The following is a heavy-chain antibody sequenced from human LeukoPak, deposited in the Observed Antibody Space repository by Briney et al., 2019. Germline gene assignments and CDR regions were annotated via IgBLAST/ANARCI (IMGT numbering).Heavy chain of an antibody. CDR2: INHGGTT. D-gene: IGHD3-9*01. CDR3: AALSYDILTGSDY. CDR1: GGSFSGYY. Sequence: SETLSLTCAVYGGSFSGYYWTWIRQPPGKGLEWIGEINHGGTTNFNPSLKSRVTVSVDTSKNQFSLRLTSVTAADTAVYYCAALSYDILTGSDYWGQGTLVTVSS. V-gene: IGHV4-34*01. J-gene: IGHJ4*02.